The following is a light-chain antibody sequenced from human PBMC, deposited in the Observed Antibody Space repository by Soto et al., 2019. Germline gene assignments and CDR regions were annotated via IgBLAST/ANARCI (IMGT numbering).Light chain of an antibody. CDR1: QSVSSSY. J-gene: IGKJ1*01. CDR2: GAS. V-gene: IGKV3-20*01. CDR3: QQYGSSLWT. Sequence: EIVLTQSPGTLSLSPGDRATLSCRASQSVSSSYLAWYQQKPGQAPRLLIYGASSRATGTPDRFSGSGSGTDFTLTISRLAREDIAVYYCQQYGSSLWTFGQETKVEMK.